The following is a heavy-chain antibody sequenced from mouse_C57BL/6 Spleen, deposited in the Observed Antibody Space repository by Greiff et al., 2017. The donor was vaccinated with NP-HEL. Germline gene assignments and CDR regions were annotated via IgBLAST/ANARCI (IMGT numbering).Heavy chain of an antibody. Sequence: QVQLKESGAELVKPGASVKISCKASGYAFSSYWMNWVKQRPGKGLEWIGQIYPGDGDTNYNGKFKGKATLTADKPSSTAYMQLSSLTSEDSAVYFCARRLVYYYAMDYWGQGTSVTVSS. CDR2: IYPGDGDT. CDR1: GYAFSSYW. J-gene: IGHJ4*01. D-gene: IGHD3-2*02. V-gene: IGHV1-80*01. CDR3: ARRLVYYYAMDY.